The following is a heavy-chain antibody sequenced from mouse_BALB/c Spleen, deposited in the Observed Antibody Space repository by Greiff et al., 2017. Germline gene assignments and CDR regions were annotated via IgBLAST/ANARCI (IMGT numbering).Heavy chain of an antibody. CDR2: INPSSGYT. D-gene: IGHD2-3*01. CDR3: ARSYDGYYSWFAY. Sequence: VQLQQSAAELARPGASVKMSCKASGYTFTSYTMHWVKQRPGQGLEWIGYINPSSGYTEYNQKFKDKTTLTADKSSSTAYMQLSSLTSEDSAVYYCARSYDGYYSWFAYWGQGTLVTVSA. J-gene: IGHJ3*01. CDR1: GYTFTSYT. V-gene: IGHV1-4*02.